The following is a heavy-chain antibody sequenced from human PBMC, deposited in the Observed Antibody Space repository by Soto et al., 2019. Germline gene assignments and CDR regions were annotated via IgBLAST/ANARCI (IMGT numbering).Heavy chain of an antibody. Sequence: QTGGSLRLSCVVSGFTVSGMYMSWVRQAPGKGLEWVSLLYSDDSTYYADSVKGRFTISRDNSKNILYLQMNSLTAEDTAVYYCATGLDTSKSGYWGQGTLVTVSS. J-gene: IGHJ4*02. CDR1: GFTVSGMY. V-gene: IGHV3-66*01. CDR3: ATGLDTSKSGY. D-gene: IGHD5-18*01. CDR2: LYSDDST.